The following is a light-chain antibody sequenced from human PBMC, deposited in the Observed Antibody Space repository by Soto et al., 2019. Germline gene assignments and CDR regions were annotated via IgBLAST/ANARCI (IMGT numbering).Light chain of an antibody. CDR1: SSDVGDYNH. V-gene: IGLV2-8*01. J-gene: IGLJ2*01. Sequence: QSALTQPPSASGSPGQSVTISCTGTSSDVGDYNHVSWYQHHPGKVPKLMIYEVSKRPSGVPDRFSGSKSGNTASLTVSGLKAEIGAVYNCSSLEDRTNVLFGGGPKLPVL. CDR2: EVS. CDR3: SSLEDRTNVL.